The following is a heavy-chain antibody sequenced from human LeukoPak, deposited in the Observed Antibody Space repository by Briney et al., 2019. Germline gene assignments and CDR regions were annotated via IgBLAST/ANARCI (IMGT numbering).Heavy chain of an antibody. Sequence: KTGGSLRLSCAASGFTFSSYDMSWVRQAPGKGLEWVSSISGSGGSTYYADPVKGRFTISRDNSKNTLYLQMNSRRAEDTAVYYCAGRSTTYGDYPFDYWGQGTLVTVSS. CDR2: ISGSGGST. CDR1: GFTFSSYD. CDR3: AGRSTTYGDYPFDY. V-gene: IGHV3-23*01. J-gene: IGHJ4*02. D-gene: IGHD4-17*01.